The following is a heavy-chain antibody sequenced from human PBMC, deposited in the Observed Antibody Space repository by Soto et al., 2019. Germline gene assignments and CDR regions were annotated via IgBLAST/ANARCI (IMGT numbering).Heavy chain of an antibody. D-gene: IGHD5-18*01. CDR1: GFTFSSYA. J-gene: IGHJ2*01. V-gene: IGHV3-30-3*01. CDR3: ARDPLWGTAMVLWYFDL. CDR2: ISYDGSNK. Sequence: QVQLVESGGGVVQPGRSLRLSCAASGFTFSSYAMHWVGQAPGKGLEWVAVISYDGSNKYYADSVKGRFTISRDNSKNTLYLQMNSLRAEDTAVYYCARDPLWGTAMVLWYFDLWGRGTLVTVSS.